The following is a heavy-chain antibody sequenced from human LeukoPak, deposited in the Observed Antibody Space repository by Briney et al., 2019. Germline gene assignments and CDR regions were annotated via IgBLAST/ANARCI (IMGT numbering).Heavy chain of an antibody. CDR2: INTKSGRT. J-gene: IGHJ5*02. CDR1: GYSFTDHY. D-gene: IGHD3-3*01. Sequence: VASVKVSCKTSGYSFTDHYIHWVRQAPGQGLEWMGWINTKSGRTSSARKFQGRVTTTRDPSITTVYMDMAWLTSDDTAIYFCARADFIDAGPYLIGPWGQGTLVTVSS. CDR3: ARADFIDAGPYLIGP. V-gene: IGHV1-2*02.